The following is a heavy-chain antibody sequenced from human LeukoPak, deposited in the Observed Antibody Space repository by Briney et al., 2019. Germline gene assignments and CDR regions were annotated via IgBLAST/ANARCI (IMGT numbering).Heavy chain of an antibody. CDR3: ATDIKRYNWNEDY. Sequence: ASVKVSCKASGYTFTSYGISWVRQAPGQGLEWMGWISAYNGNTNYAQKLQGRVTMTTDTSTSTAYMELSSLRSEDTAVYYCATDIKRYNWNEDYWGQGTLVTVSS. V-gene: IGHV1-18*01. CDR2: ISAYNGNT. J-gene: IGHJ4*02. D-gene: IGHD1-1*01. CDR1: GYTFTSYG.